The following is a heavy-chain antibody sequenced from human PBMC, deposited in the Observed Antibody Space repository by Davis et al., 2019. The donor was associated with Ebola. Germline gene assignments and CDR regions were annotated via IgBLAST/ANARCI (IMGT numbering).Heavy chain of an antibody. CDR2: IYSSGST. CDR3: ARVGDFQGVY. CDR1: GGAVSSGGYF. D-gene: IGHD2-8*01. V-gene: IGHV4-61*08. Sequence: PGGSLRLSCTVPGGAVSSGGYFWAWIRQPPGKGLEWIGYIYSSGSTSFSPSLKSRVTISRDMSKNQFSLNLRFVTAADTAVYYCARVGDFQGVYWGQGALVTVSS. J-gene: IGHJ4*02.